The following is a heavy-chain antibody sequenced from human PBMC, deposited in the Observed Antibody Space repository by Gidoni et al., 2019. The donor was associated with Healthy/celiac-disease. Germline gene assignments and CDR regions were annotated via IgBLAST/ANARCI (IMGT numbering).Heavy chain of an antibody. Sequence: QVQLQQWGAGLLKPSETLSLTCAFYGGSFSGYYWSWIRQPPGKGLEWIGEINHSGSTNYNPSLKSRVTISVDTSKNQFSLKLSSVTAADTAVYYCASQTTYYDFWSGYDDAFDIWGQGTMVTVSS. CDR2: INHSGST. D-gene: IGHD3-3*01. CDR3: ASQTTYYDFWSGYDDAFDI. V-gene: IGHV4-34*01. J-gene: IGHJ3*02. CDR1: GGSFSGYY.